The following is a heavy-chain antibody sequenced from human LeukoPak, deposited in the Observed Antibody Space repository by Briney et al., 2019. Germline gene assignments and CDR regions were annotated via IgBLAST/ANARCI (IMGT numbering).Heavy chain of an antibody. CDR1: GFTFSDYY. CDR3: ARDKSTLLYNNNWYWDDDEPPGDY. J-gene: IGHJ4*02. V-gene: IGHV3-11*04. CDR2: ISSRGSTT. Sequence: PGGSLRLSCAASGFTFSDYYMSWIRQAPGKGLEWVSYISSRGSTTYYTDSVRGRFTISRDNAQNSLFLQMNNLRAEDSAVYYCARDKSTLLYNNNWYWDDDEPPGDYWGQGTLVTVSS. D-gene: IGHD6-13*01.